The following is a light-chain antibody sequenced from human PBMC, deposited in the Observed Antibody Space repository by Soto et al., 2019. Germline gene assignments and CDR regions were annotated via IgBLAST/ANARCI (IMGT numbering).Light chain of an antibody. CDR3: QHRGRWPRT. Sequence: EIVLTQSSATLSLSPGERATLSCRASQSVNDYLAWYQQKPGQAPRLLIYGASNRATGIPVRFSGSGSGTDFTLTSSSLEPEDFAVSYCQHRGRWPRTFGQGTKLEIK. CDR2: GAS. CDR1: QSVNDY. J-gene: IGKJ2*02. V-gene: IGKV3-11*01.